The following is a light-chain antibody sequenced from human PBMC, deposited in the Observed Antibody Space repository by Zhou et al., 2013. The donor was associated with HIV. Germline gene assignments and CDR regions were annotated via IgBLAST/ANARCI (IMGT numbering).Light chain of an antibody. CDR3: QQRSNWPLT. V-gene: IGKV3-11*01. CDR1: QSVSSY. Sequence: EVVMTQSPATLSVLPGERATLSCRASQSVSSYLAWYQQKPGQAPRLLIYDASNRATGIPARFSGSGSGTDFTLTISSLEPEDFAVYFCQQRSNWPLTFGGGTKVEIK. CDR2: DAS. J-gene: IGKJ4*01.